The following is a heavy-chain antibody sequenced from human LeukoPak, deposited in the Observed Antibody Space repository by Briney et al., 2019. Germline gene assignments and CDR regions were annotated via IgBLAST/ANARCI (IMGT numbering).Heavy chain of an antibody. CDR1: GGSISSYY. CDR3: VRDIAAAGGFDY. Sequence: SETLSLTCTVSGGSISSYYWSWIRQPPGKGLEWIGYIYDSGSTKYNPSLQSRVTISVDTSRNQFSLKLSSVTAADTAVYYCVRDIAAAGGFDYWGQGTLVTVSS. V-gene: IGHV4-59*12. CDR2: IYDSGST. J-gene: IGHJ4*02. D-gene: IGHD6-13*01.